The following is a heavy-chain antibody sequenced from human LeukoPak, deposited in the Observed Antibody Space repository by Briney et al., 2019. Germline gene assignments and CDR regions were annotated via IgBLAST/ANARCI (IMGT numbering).Heavy chain of an antibody. V-gene: IGHV3-7*01. D-gene: IGHD2-21*02. CDR1: GFTFSNSW. CDR2: MIGDGSEI. CDR3: ARTPRGGVTAIY. Sequence: GESLRLSCAASGFTFSNSWMTWVRQAPGKGLEWVASMIGDGSEIHYVDSVKGRFTISRDNAKNSLYLQMNSLRVEDTAVYYCARTPRGGVTAIYWGQGTLVTVSS. J-gene: IGHJ4*02.